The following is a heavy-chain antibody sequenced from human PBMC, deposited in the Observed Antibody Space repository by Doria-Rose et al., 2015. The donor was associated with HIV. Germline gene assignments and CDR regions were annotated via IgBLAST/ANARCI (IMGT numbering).Heavy chain of an antibody. CDR1: GASVSSRGYY. D-gene: IGHD3-3*01. Sequence: SETLSLTCSVSGASVSSRGYYWNWIRQVPGKGLESLGYTYYTGTSDYSPSLKSRLNMAVDTSKNQFSLKLSFVTVADTAVYCARMGSYRELDHWGQGALVSVSA. J-gene: IGHJ4*02. CDR2: TYYTGTS. CDR3: RMGSYRELDH. V-gene: IGHV4-31*03.